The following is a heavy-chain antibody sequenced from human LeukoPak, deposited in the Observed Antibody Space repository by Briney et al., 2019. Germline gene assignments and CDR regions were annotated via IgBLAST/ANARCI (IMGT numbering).Heavy chain of an antibody. CDR2: IYHSGGT. J-gene: IGHJ4*02. CDR3: ASLIAAGYFDH. CDR1: GGSISSSSYS. Sequence: SETLSLTCTVSGGSISSSSYSWGWIRQPPGKGLEWIGVIYHSGGTYYNPSLKSRLTMSVDTSENQFSLKLSSVTATDTAVYYCASLIAAGYFDHWGQGTLVTVSS. V-gene: IGHV4-39*01. D-gene: IGHD6-13*01.